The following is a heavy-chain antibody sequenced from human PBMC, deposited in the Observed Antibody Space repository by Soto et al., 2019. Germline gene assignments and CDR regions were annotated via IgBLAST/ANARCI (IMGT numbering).Heavy chain of an antibody. Sequence: VQLVESEGGLVQPGGSLRLSCAASGFTFSYYWMHWVRQAPGQGLVWVSRIHSDGSSTTYADSVQGRFTISRDNAKNTLYLPMNSLRAEDTAVYYCARGDRGAFDLWGQDKMVTVSS. CDR2: IHSDGSST. CDR1: GFTFSYYW. V-gene: IGHV3-74*01. J-gene: IGHJ3*01. CDR3: ARGDRGAFDL. D-gene: IGHD2-21*02.